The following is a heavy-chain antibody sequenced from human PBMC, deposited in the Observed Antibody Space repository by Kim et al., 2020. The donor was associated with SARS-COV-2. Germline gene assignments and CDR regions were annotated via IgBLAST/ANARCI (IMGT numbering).Heavy chain of an antibody. V-gene: IGHV1-46*01. CDR2: INPSGGST. D-gene: IGHD3-3*01. CDR1: GYTFTSDY. CDR3: ARDPLDFWSGYGPYMDV. Sequence: ASVKVSCKASGYTFTSDYMHWVRQAPGQGLEWMGIINPSGGSTSYAQKFQGRVTMTRDTSTSTVYMELSSLRSEDTAVYYCARDPLDFWSGYGPYMDVWGKGTTVTVSS. J-gene: IGHJ6*03.